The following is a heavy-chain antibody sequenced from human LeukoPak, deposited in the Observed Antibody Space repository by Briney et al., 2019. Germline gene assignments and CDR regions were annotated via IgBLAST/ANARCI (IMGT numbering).Heavy chain of an antibody. V-gene: IGHV1-18*01. D-gene: IGHD3-10*01. CDR3: ARAMVRGVPNWFDP. CDR2: ISAYNGNT. CDR1: GGTFSSYA. Sequence: ASVKVSCKASGGTFSSYAISWVRQAPGQGLEWMGWISAYNGNTNYAQKLQGRVTMTTDTSTSTAYMELRSLRSDDTAVYYCARAMVRGVPNWFDPWGQGTLVTVSS. J-gene: IGHJ5*02.